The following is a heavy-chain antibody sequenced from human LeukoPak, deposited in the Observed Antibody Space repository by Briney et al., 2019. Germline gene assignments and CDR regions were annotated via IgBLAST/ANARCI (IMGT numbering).Heavy chain of an antibody. Sequence: GRSLRLSCAASGFTFSTYGMHWVRQAPGKGLEWVAVIWYDGSNKYYADSVKGRFTISRDNSKNTLYLQMNSLRAEDTAVYYCAKDSQNYDFWSGYPIAYYYYGMDVWGQGTTVTVSS. CDR1: GFTFSTYG. D-gene: IGHD3-3*01. V-gene: IGHV3-33*06. CDR2: IWYDGSNK. CDR3: AKDSQNYDFWSGYPIAYYYYGMDV. J-gene: IGHJ6*02.